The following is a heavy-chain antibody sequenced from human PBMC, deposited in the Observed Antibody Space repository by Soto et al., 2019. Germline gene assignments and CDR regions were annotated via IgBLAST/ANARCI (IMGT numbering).Heavy chain of an antibody. CDR1: GFTFSSYA. CDR2: XXXXXXXX. D-gene: IGHD6-13*01. Sequence: LRLSCATSGFTFSSYAMSWVRQAPGKGLEWVSTXXXXXXXXXXXXXXXGRFIISRDSSKNTLHLQMNSLRAEDTAVYYRSKGESSWSRFDYWGQGMLVTVSS. CDR3: SKGESSWSRFDY. V-gene: IGHV3-23*01. J-gene: IGHJ4*02.